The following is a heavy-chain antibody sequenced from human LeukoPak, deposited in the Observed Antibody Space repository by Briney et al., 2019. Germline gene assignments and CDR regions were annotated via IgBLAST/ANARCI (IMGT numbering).Heavy chain of an antibody. Sequence: GGSLRLSCAASGFTFSTYAMSWVRQAPGKGLEWVSGISGSGGTTYYADSVKGRFTISRDNSKNTLYLQMNSLRAEDTAVYYCAKRSPYCSSTSCWFDPWGQGTLVTVSS. V-gene: IGHV3-23*01. CDR2: ISGSGGTT. J-gene: IGHJ5*02. CDR1: GFTFSTYA. CDR3: AKRSPYCSSTSCWFDP. D-gene: IGHD2-2*01.